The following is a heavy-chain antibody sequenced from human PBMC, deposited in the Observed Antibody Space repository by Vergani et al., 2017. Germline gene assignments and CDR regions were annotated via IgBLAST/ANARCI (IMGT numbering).Heavy chain of an antibody. CDR3: AGQKLGELSFDY. CDR1: GGSIRSYY. V-gene: IGHV4-59*01. J-gene: IGHJ4*02. CDR2: IYNSGST. D-gene: IGHD3-16*02. Sequence: QVQLQESGPGLVKPSETLSLTCTVSGGSIRSYYWSWIRQTPGKGLEWIGYIYNSGSTNYNPSLKSRVTISVDTSKKQFSLKLSSVTAGDTAVYYCAGQKLGELSFDYWGQGALVTVSS.